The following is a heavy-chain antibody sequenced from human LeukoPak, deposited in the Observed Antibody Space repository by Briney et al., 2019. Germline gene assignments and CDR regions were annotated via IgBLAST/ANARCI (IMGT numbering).Heavy chain of an antibody. Sequence: GGSLRLSCAASGFTFDDYGMSWVRQAPGKGLEWVSVIYSGGSTYYADSVKGRFTISRDNSKNTLYLQMNSLRAEDTAVYYCARDHDAFDIWGQGTMVTVSS. CDR1: GFTFDDYG. CDR3: ARDHDAFDI. CDR2: IYSGGST. J-gene: IGHJ3*02. V-gene: IGHV3-53*01.